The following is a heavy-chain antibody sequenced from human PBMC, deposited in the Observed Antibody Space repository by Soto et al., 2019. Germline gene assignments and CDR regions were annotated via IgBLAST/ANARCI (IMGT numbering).Heavy chain of an antibody. J-gene: IGHJ4*02. V-gene: IGHV3-11*01. CDR3: ARTLYWRDNDFVFDL. CDR1: GFGLRDYY. CDR2: ITTGGSTI. D-gene: IGHD2-8*02. Sequence: QVQLVESGGGLVNPGGSLRLSCAASGFGLRDYYMTWIRQAPGKGLEWLSSITTGGSTIYYADSVKGRFTISRDDAKNSLNLQMNSLRDEDTALYYCARTLYWRDNDFVFDLWGQGTLVPVSS.